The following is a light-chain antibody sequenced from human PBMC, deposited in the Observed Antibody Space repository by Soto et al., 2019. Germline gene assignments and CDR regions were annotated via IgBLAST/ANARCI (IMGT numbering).Light chain of an antibody. CDR3: MQALQTPYT. CDR1: QSLLHSNGYNY. J-gene: IGKJ2*01. V-gene: IGKV2-28*01. CDR2: LGS. Sequence: DIVMTQSPLSLPVTPGEPDSISCRSSQSLLHSNGYNYLVWYLQKPGQSPQLLIYLGSNRASGVPDRFSGSGSGTDFTLKISRVEAEDVGVYYCMQALQTPYTFGQGTKLEIK.